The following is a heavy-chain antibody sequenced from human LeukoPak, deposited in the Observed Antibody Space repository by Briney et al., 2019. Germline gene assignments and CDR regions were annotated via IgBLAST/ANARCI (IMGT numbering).Heavy chain of an antibody. J-gene: IGHJ4*02. V-gene: IGHV3-23*01. CDR1: GFTFSSYA. D-gene: IGHD3-3*01. CDR2: ISGSGGST. CDR3: AKTYRITIFGVVADFDY. Sequence: GGSLRLSCAASGFTFSSYAMSWVRQAPGKGLEWVSAISGSGGSTYYADSVKGRFTISRDNSKNTLYLQMNSLRAEDTAVYYCAKTYRITIFGVVADFDYWGQGTLVTVSS.